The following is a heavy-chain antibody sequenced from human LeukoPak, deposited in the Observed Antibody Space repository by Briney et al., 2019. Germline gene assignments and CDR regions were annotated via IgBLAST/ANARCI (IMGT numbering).Heavy chain of an antibody. D-gene: IGHD3-10*01. J-gene: IGHJ6*02. Sequence: PGGSLRLSCAASGFTFSSYSMNWVRQAPGKGLEWVSSISSSSSYIYYADSVKGRFTISRDNAKNSLYLQMNSLRAEDTAVYYCARDLLAPHTYYYGSGLVSSYGMDVWGQGTTVTVSS. CDR1: GFTFSSYS. CDR3: ARDLLAPHTYYYGSGLVSSYGMDV. V-gene: IGHV3-21*01. CDR2: ISSSSSYI.